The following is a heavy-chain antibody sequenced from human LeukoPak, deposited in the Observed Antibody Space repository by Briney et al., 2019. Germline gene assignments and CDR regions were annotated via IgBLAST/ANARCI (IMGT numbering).Heavy chain of an antibody. V-gene: IGHV3-48*03. J-gene: IGHJ4*02. D-gene: IGHD4-17*01. CDR2: IRSSGSTR. CDR1: GFTFSSFE. CDR3: ARLGTTVTHFDY. Sequence: GGSLRLSCAASGFTFSSFEMNWVRQAPGKGLEWVSHIRSSGSTRYYADSVKGRFTVSRDNAKNSLYLQMNSLRAEDTAVYYCARLGTTVTHFDYWGQGTLVTVSS.